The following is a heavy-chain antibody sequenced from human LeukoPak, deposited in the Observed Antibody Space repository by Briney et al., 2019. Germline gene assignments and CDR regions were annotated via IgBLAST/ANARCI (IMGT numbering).Heavy chain of an antibody. CDR1: GGSISSGSYY. CDR2: IYTSGST. V-gene: IGHV4-61*02. CDR3: ARDVEYSSSVSP. D-gene: IGHD6-6*01. J-gene: IGHJ5*02. Sequence: SETLSLTCTVSGGSISSGSYYWSWIRQPAGKGLGWIGRIYTSGSTNYNPSLKSRVTISVDTSKNQFSLKLSSVTAADTAVYYCARDVEYSSSVSPWGQGTLVTVSS.